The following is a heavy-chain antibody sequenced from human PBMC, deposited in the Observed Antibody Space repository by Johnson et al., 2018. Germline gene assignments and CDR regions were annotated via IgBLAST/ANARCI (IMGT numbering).Heavy chain of an antibody. CDR1: GGSISGYH. J-gene: IGHJ3*02. D-gene: IGHD6-19*01. Sequence: QVQLVQSGPGLVKPSETLSLICTVSGGSISGYHWSWIRQPPGKGLEWIAFISHTGSTNYNPSLKSRVTISLETSKNQFSLKLSSVTAADTAVYYCARGGGLYAFDIWGQGTMVTVSS. V-gene: IGHV4-59*01. CDR3: ARGGGLYAFDI. CDR2: ISHTGST.